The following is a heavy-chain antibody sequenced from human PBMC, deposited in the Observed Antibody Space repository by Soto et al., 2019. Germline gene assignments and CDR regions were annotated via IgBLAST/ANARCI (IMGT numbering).Heavy chain of an antibody. CDR2: ISSSSSTI. V-gene: IGHV3-48*02. CDR3: ARDYYDSSGYYYSGY. J-gene: IGHJ4*02. D-gene: IGHD3-22*01. Sequence: EVQLVESGGGLVQPGGSLRLSCAASGFTFSSYSMNWVRQAPGKGLEWVAYISSSSSTIYYADSVKGRFTISRDNAKNSLYLQMNSLRDEDTAGYYCARDYYDSSGYYYSGYWGQGTLVTVSS. CDR1: GFTFSSYS.